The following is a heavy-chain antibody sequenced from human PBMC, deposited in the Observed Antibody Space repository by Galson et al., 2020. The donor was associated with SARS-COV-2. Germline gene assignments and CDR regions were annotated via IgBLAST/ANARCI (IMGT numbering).Heavy chain of an antibody. J-gene: IGHJ4*02. D-gene: IGHD3-10*01. CDR1: GFTFSNYA. CDR2: VSGGGSST. V-gene: IGHV3-23*01. Sequence: TGGSLRLSCAASGFTFSNYAMTWVRQAPGKGLEWVSSVSGGGSSTYYADSVKGRFTISRDNSGRTLYLQMNSLRVEDTATYYCSKDRYYGSGNYRADYWGQGILVTVSS. CDR3: SKDRYYGSGNYRADY.